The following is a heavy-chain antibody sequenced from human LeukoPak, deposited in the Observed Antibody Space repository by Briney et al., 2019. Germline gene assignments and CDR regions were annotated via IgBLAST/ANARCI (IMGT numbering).Heavy chain of an antibody. V-gene: IGHV4-31*03. CDR3: ARQEYGSGRFVIDY. CDR1: GGSISSGGYY. CDR2: IYYSGST. D-gene: IGHD6-19*01. Sequence: SSQTLSLTCTVSGGSISSGGYYWSWIRQHPGKGLEWIGYIYYSGSTYYNPSLKSRVTISLDTSKSQFSLKLSSVTAADTAVYYCARQEYGSGRFVIDYWGQGALVTVSS. J-gene: IGHJ4*02.